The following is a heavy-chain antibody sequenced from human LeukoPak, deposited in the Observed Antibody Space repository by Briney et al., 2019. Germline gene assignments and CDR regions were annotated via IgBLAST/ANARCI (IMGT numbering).Heavy chain of an antibody. CDR2: IRSKVYGGTT. V-gene: IGHV3-49*04. Sequence: PGRSLRLSCTTSGITFGDYALSWVRQAPGKGLEWVGFIRSKVYGGTTEYAASVKGRFTMLRDDSKSIAYLQMNSLKTEDTAVYFCTRGLDYWGQGTLVTVSS. CDR3: TRGLDY. J-gene: IGHJ4*02. CDR1: GITFGDYA.